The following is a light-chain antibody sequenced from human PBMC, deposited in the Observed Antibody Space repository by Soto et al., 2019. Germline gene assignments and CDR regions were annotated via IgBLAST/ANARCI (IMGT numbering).Light chain of an antibody. Sequence: EIVMTQSPATLSESPGERATLSCRASQSVSSNLAWYQQEPGQAPRLLIYGASTRATGIPARFSGSGSGTEFTLTISSLQSEDFAVYYCQQYNNWPLTFGGGTKVEIK. CDR3: QQYNNWPLT. J-gene: IGKJ4*01. V-gene: IGKV3-15*01. CDR1: QSVSSN. CDR2: GAS.